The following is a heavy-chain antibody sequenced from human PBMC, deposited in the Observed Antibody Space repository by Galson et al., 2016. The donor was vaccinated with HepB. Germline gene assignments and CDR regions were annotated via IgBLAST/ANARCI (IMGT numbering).Heavy chain of an antibody. J-gene: IGHJ6*02. CDR2: ISASSGTI. D-gene: IGHD3-10*01. CDR1: GFRFSDYN. CDR3: ARRYTYYFVSGSYFDVVHYGMDV. V-gene: IGHV3-48*01. Sequence: SLRLSCAASGFRFSDYNMNWVRQAPGRGLEWVAYISASSGTIYYADSVKGRFTISRDNANNSLSLQMNSLRAEDTAFYYCARRYTYYFVSGSYFDVVHYGMDVWGQGTTVTVSS.